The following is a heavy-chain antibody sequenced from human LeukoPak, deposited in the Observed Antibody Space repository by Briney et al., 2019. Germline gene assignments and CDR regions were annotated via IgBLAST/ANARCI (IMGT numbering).Heavy chain of an antibody. V-gene: IGHV1-8*03. CDR2: MNPNSGNT. Sequence: ASVKVSCKASGYTFTSYDINWVRQATGQGLEWMGWMNPNSGNTGYAQKFQGRVTITRSTSISTAYMELSSLRSEDTAVYYCARVVVGSSDLLYYYYMDVWGKGTTVTVSS. J-gene: IGHJ6*03. CDR1: GYTFTSYD. CDR3: ARVVVGSSDLLYYYYMDV. D-gene: IGHD1-26*01.